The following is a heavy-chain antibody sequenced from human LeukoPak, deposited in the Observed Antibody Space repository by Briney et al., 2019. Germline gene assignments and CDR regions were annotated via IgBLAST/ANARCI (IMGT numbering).Heavy chain of an antibody. D-gene: IGHD3-22*01. V-gene: IGHV3-23*01. CDR3: AKRGYDSSGDYGYFDY. Sequence: GGSLRLSCAASGFTFISYAMSWVRQAPGTGLECESVISASGGSTYDADSVQGRFTISRDNSNNTLYLQINSLRADDTAVYYCAKRGYDSSGDYGYFDYWAQGTLVTVSS. CDR2: ISASGGST. J-gene: IGHJ4*02. CDR1: GFTFISYA.